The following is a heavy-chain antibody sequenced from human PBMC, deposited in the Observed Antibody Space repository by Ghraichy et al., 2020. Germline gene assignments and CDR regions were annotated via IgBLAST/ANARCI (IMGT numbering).Heavy chain of an antibody. CDR2: ISGSGGDT. CDR1: GLIFNTYA. Sequence: GGSLRLSCAASGLIFNTYAMSWVRQAPGKGLEWVSVISGSGGDTYYADSVSGRFTISRDNSKNTLYLQMNSLRAEDTAVYYCAKNLAYGSGSYTHYGMDVWGQGTTVTVSS. D-gene: IGHD3-10*01. J-gene: IGHJ6*02. CDR3: AKNLAYGSGSYTHYGMDV. V-gene: IGHV3-23*01.